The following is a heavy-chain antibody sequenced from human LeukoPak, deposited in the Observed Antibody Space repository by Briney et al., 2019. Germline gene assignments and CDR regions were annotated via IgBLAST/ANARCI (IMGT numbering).Heavy chain of an antibody. D-gene: IGHD4-11*01. CDR1: GGSFSGYY. CDR2: MNPSGST. CDR3: AKSYFDYSTYYSYYFNL. J-gene: IGHJ4*02. Sequence: PSETLSLTCAVYGGSFSGYYWTWIRQTPEKGREWIGEMNPSGSTNYNPSLKSRVTISVDTSKSQFALKLSSVTAADTAVYYCAKSYFDYSTYYSYYFNLWGQGALVTVSS. V-gene: IGHV4-34*01.